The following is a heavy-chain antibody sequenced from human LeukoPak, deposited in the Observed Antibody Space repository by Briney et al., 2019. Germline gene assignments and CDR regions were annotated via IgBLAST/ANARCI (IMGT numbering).Heavy chain of an antibody. J-gene: IGHJ4*02. Sequence: SETLSLTCTVSGGSISSSSYYWGWIRQPPGKGLEWIGSIYYSGSTYYNPSLKSRVTISVDTSKNQFSLKLSSVTAADTAVYYCARESAIDSSSSTDYWGQGTLVTVSS. CDR1: GGSISSSSYY. CDR3: ARESAIDSSSSTDY. V-gene: IGHV4-39*07. CDR2: IYYSGST. D-gene: IGHD6-13*01.